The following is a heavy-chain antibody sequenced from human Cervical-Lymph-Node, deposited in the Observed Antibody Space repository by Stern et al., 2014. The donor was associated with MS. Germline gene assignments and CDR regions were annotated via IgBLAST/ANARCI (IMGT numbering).Heavy chain of an antibody. D-gene: IGHD6-19*01. V-gene: IGHV1-18*01. CDR3: ARDPRVAVAGTGGGFDP. J-gene: IGHJ5*02. CDR1: GYTFTNYG. CDR2: ISGHNDDT. Sequence: VQLVESGAEVKKPGASVKVSCKSSGYTFTNYGISWVRQAPGQGLEWVVWISGHNDDTNYVEKFQGRVTMTTDTSTSTAYMELRSLRSDDTAVYYCARDPRVAVAGTGGGFDPWGQGTLVIVSS.